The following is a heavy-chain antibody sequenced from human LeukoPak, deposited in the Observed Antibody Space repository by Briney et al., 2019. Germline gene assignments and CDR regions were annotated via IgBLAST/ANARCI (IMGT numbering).Heavy chain of an antibody. CDR3: AREGLGELTLDC. D-gene: IGHD3-16*01. Sequence: PGASVKASCKSSGYTFTTYGITWVRQAPGQGLEWMGWISTDNGDTNYAQKLQGRVTMTTDTSTSTAYMELRSLRSDDTAVYYCAREGLGELTLDCWGQGTLVTVSS. J-gene: IGHJ4*02. CDR2: ISTDNGDT. CDR1: GYTFTTYG. V-gene: IGHV1-18*01.